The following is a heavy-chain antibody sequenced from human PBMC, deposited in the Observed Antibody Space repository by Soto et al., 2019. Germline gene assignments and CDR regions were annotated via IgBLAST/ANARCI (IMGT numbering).Heavy chain of an antibody. V-gene: IGHV1-18*04. D-gene: IGHD1-26*01. Sequence: QIQLVQSGDEVKMPGASVRVSCKASGYTFTTYGFNWVRQAPGQGLEWMGWISAYSGNTNYAQKCQVRVTMTIDTPTSKANMDLTSLTFIDTAVYDCASGMGTTPSDAAFDVWGQGTMVTGS. CDR1: GYTFTTYG. CDR3: ASGMGTTPSDAAFDV. J-gene: IGHJ3*01. CDR2: ISAYSGNT.